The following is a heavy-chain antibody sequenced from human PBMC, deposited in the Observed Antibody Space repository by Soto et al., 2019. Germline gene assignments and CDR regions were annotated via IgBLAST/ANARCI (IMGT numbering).Heavy chain of an antibody. D-gene: IGHD2-2*01. V-gene: IGHV4-59*08. CDR1: GGSISSYY. CDR3: ARHFSSTITPEYYYYYYMDV. J-gene: IGHJ6*03. CDR2: IYYSGST. Sequence: SETLSLTCTVSGGSISSYYWSWIRQPPGKGLEWIGYIYYSGSTNYNPSLKSRVTISVDTSKNQFSLKLSSVTAADTAVYYCARHFSSTITPEYYYYYYMDVWGKGTTVTVSS.